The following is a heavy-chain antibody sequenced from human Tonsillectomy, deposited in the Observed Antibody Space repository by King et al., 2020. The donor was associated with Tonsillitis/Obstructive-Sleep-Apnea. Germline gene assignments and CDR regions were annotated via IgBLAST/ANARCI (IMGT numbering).Heavy chain of an antibody. CDR2: IYYSGST. D-gene: IGHD5-18*01. Sequence: VQLQESGPGLVKPSQTLSLTCTVSGGSISSGGYYWSWIRQHPGKGLEWIGYIYYSGSTYYNPSLKSRVTISVDTSKNQFSLKLSSVTAADTAVYYCASTPVGWAGVLFTAQTQNGFDPGGQGPLVTVPS. CDR1: GGSISSGGYY. V-gene: IGHV4-31*03. CDR3: ASTPVGWAGVLFTAQTQNGFDP. J-gene: IGHJ5*02.